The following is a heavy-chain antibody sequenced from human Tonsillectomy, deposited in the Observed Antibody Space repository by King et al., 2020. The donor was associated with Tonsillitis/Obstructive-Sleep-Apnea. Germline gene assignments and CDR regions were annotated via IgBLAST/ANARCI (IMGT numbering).Heavy chain of an antibody. V-gene: IGHV1-69*08. CDR2: VIPTLGTG. Sequence: QLVQSGAEVKKTGSSVKVSCKPSGGTFSSYTISWVRQAPGQGLEWMGRVIPTLGTGRYAQKFQGRVTINADKATSTAYMELSSLTSEDTAVYYCAREGSGRWSWGYNWFDAWGQGTLVTVSS. D-gene: IGHD1-26*01. J-gene: IGHJ5*02. CDR1: GGTFSSYT. CDR3: AREGSGRWSWGYNWFDA.